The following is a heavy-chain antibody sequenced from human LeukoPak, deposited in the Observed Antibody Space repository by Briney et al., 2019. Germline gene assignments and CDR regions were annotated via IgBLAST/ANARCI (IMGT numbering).Heavy chain of an antibody. D-gene: IGHD1-14*01. Sequence: SETLSVTCTVSGGSISSYYWSWIRQPPGKGLEWIGYIYYSGSTNYNPSLKSRVTISVDTSKNQFSLKLSSVTAADTAVYYCARARIPEGYFDYWGQGTLVTVSS. V-gene: IGHV4-59*01. CDR1: GGSISSYY. CDR3: ARARIPEGYFDY. J-gene: IGHJ4*02. CDR2: IYYSGST.